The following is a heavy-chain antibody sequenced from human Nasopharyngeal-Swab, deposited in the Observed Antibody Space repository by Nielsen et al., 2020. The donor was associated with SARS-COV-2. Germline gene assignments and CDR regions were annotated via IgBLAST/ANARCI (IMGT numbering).Heavy chain of an antibody. J-gene: IGHJ6*02. CDR2: ISSSGSTI. CDR3: AKDMGPSGYDFWSGYYKSSYYYGMDV. D-gene: IGHD3-3*01. V-gene: IGHV3-48*03. CDR1: GFTFSSYE. Sequence: GGSLRLSCAASGFTFSSYEMNWVRQAPGKGLEWVSYISSSGSTIYYADSVKGRFTISRDNAKNSLYLQMNSLRAEDTALYYCAKDMGPSGYDFWSGYYKSSYYYGMDVWGQGTTVTVSS.